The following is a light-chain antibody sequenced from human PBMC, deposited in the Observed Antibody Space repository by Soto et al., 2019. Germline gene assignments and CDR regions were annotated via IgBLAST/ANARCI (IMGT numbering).Light chain of an antibody. Sequence: QSVLTQPASVSGSPGQSITISCTGTSSDVGSYNLVSWYQQHPAKAPKLMIYEGSRRPSAASNRFSGSQSGNAASLTTSGLQAEYEADYYCCSYAGSGTYVFGSGTKVTVL. CDR3: CSYAGSGTYV. V-gene: IGLV2-23*01. J-gene: IGLJ1*01. CDR1: SSDVGSYNL. CDR2: EGS.